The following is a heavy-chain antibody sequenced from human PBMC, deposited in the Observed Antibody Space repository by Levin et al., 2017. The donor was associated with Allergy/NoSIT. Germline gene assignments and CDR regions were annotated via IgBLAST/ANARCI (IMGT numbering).Heavy chain of an antibody. D-gene: IGHD2-15*01. J-gene: IGHJ6*02. V-gene: IGHV3-21*01. CDR1: GFTFSSYS. CDR3: ARGGVGVVVVAAHYYYYGMDV. CDR2: ISSSSSYI. Sequence: SCAASGFTFSSYSMNWVRQAPGKGLEWVSSISSSSSYIYYADSVKGRFTISRDNAKNSLYLQMNSLRAEDTAVYYCARGGVGVVVVAAHYYYYGMDVWGQGTTVTVSS.